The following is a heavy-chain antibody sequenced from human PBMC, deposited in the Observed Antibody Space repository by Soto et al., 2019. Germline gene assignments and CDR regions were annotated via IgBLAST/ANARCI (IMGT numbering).Heavy chain of an antibody. CDR1: GFTFSSYS. Sequence: EVQLVESGGGLVKPGGSLRLSCAASGFTFSSYSMNWVRQAPGKGLEWVSSISSSSSYIYYADSVKGRFTISRDNAKNSLYLQMNSRRAEDTAVYYCARDGPEQLGGGFDYWGQGTLVTVSS. J-gene: IGHJ4*02. V-gene: IGHV3-21*01. D-gene: IGHD6-6*01. CDR2: ISSSSSYI. CDR3: ARDGPEQLGGGFDY.